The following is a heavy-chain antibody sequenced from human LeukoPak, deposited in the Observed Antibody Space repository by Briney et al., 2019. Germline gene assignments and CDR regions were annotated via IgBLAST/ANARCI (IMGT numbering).Heavy chain of an antibody. J-gene: IGHJ3*01. V-gene: IGHV3-33*01. CDR1: GFIFSNYG. D-gene: IGHD3-10*01. CDR3: ARDSGHFTRGTSAFDL. CDR2: IWYDGSKQ. Sequence: LTGGSLRLSCTASGFIFSNYGFHWVRQAPGKGLEWVAVIWYDGSKQYYADSVKGRFTISRDSSKNTLFLEVKSLRAEDTAVYYCARDSGHFTRGTSAFDLCGRGTMVTVSS.